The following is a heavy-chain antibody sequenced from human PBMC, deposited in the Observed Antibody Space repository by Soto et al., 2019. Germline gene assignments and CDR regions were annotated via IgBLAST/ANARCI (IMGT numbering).Heavy chain of an antibody. CDR2: INPKSGVT. CDR3: ARDESIAARSYYGMDV. J-gene: IGHJ6*02. V-gene: IGHV1-2*02. Sequence: ASVKVSCKASGYIFTDYFIHWVRQAPGQGLEWMGWINPKSGVTKFVQKFQGRVTMTRDTSIRTFYMELSRLRSDDTAVYYCARDESIAARSYYGMDVWGQGTTVTVSS. CDR1: GYIFTDYF. D-gene: IGHD6-6*01.